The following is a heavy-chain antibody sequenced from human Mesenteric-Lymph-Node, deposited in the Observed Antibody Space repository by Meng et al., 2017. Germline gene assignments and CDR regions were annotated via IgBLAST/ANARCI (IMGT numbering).Heavy chain of an antibody. CDR2: INPNNGVT. CDR1: GYTFSDYY. CDR3: VKDLGWGSRGAFEI. Sequence: ASVKVSCKASGYTFSDYYMHWVRQAAGQGLEWMGWINPNNGVTIYAQKFFGRISITGDTSSATAYLELSSLTSDDTAVYFCVKDLGWGSRGAFEIWGRGTVVTVSS. J-gene: IGHJ3*02. V-gene: IGHV1-2*02. D-gene: IGHD7-27*01.